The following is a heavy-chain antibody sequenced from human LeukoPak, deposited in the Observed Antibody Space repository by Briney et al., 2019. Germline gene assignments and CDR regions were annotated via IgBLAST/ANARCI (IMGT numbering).Heavy chain of an antibody. CDR1: GGSISSGSYY. J-gene: IGHJ4*02. D-gene: IGHD3-10*01. CDR2: IYTSGST. Sequence: SETLSLTCTVSGGSISSGSYYWSWIRQPAGKGLEWIGRIYTSGSTNYNPSLKSRVTISVDTSKSQFSLNLRSVTAADTAVYYCARDFGHYYGSGSYSKMDYWGQGTLVTVSS. V-gene: IGHV4-61*02. CDR3: ARDFGHYYGSGSYSKMDY.